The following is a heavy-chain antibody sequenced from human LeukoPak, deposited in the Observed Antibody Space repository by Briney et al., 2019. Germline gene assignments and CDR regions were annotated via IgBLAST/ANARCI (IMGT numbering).Heavy chain of an antibody. V-gene: IGHV4-38-2*02. J-gene: IGHJ5*02. CDR2: IYQSGST. CDR3: ARVPGPNWFDP. Sequence: SETLSLTCNVSGYSISSGYYWGWIRQPPGKGLEWIGSIYQSGSTYYNPSLKSRVTISVDTSKNQFSLKLSSVTAADTAVYFCARVPGPNWFDPWGQGTQVTVSS. CDR1: GYSISSGYY.